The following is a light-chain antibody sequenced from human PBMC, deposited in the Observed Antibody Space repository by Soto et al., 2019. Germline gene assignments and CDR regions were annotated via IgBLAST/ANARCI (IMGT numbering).Light chain of an antibody. Sequence: DIQMTQSPSSLSASVGDRVTITCRASQNINNFLHWYQQKPGKAPRLLIYAASSLQSGVPSRFTGRGSGTDFTLTITGLQREDFALYYCQLSYDTVTFGPGTKVEIE. J-gene: IGKJ3*01. CDR2: AAS. V-gene: IGKV1-39*01. CDR3: QLSYDTVT. CDR1: QNINNF.